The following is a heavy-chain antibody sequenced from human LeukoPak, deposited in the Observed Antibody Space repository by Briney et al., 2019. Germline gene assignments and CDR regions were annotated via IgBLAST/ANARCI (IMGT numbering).Heavy chain of an antibody. V-gene: IGHV1-18*01. CDR1: RYTFTSYG. D-gene: IGHD5-12*01. CDR2: ISAYNGNT. Sequence: GASVKVSCKASRYTFTSYGISWVRQAPGQGLEWMGWISAYNGNTNYAQKLQGRVTMTTDTSTSTAYMELRSLRSDDTAVYYCARDPLVNSGYEDFDYWGQGTLVTVSS. J-gene: IGHJ4*02. CDR3: ARDPLVNSGYEDFDY.